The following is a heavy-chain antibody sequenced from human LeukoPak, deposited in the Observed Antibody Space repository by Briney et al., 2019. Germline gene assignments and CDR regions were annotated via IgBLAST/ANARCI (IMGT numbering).Heavy chain of an antibody. CDR1: RFTFSTYW. Sequence: GGSLRLSCAASRFTFSTYWMSWVRQAPGKGLEWVANIKQDGREKYYVDSVKGRFTISRDSAKNSLYLQMNSLRAEDTAVYYCARDRGNDYNSYFFDYWGQGILVTVSS. J-gene: IGHJ4*02. CDR2: IKQDGREK. CDR3: ARDRGNDYNSYFFDY. D-gene: IGHD5-24*01. V-gene: IGHV3-7*01.